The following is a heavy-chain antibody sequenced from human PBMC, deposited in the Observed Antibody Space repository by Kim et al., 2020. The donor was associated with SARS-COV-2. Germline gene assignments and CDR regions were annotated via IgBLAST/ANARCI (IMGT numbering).Heavy chain of an antibody. CDR3: AGSDY. CDR1: GFTFGTYA. Sequence: GGSLRLSCAASGFTFGTYAMSWARQAPGKGLEWVSPISDSGRNTHYADSVKGRFTISRDNSMNTLYLQMNSLRAEDTAVYYCAGSDYWGQGTLVTVSS. V-gene: IGHV3-23*01. CDR2: ISDSGRNT. D-gene: IGHD6-25*01. J-gene: IGHJ4*02.